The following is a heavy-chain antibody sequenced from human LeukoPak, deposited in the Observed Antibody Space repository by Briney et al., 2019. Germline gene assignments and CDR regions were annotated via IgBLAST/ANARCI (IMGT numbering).Heavy chain of an antibody. CDR3: ARIEDVTRGYNHAYYFDY. J-gene: IGHJ4*02. V-gene: IGHV4-38-2*02. Sequence: SETLSLTCTVAGYSISSDYYWGWIRQPPGKGLEWIGNIFHNGNTYYNPSLKSRVTMSIDTSKKQFSLKLRTATAADTAVYYCARIEDVTRGYNHAYYFDYWGQGTLVTVSS. D-gene: IGHD5-18*01. CDR2: IFHNGNT. CDR1: GYSISSDYY.